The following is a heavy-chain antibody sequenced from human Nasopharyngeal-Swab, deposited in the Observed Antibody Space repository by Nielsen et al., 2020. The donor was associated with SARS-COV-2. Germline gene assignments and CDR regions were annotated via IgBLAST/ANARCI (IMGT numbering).Heavy chain of an antibody. D-gene: IGHD3-22*01. J-gene: IGHJ4*02. CDR3: ARYYDSSN. CDR1: GYIFISYG. CDR2: ISAYNGNT. V-gene: IGHV1-18*01. Sequence: ASVQVSCKASGYIFISYGISWVRQAPGQGLEWMGWISAYNGNTNYAKKPQGRVTMNTDTSTSTAYMELRSLRSDDTAVYYCARYYDSSNWGQGTLVTVSS.